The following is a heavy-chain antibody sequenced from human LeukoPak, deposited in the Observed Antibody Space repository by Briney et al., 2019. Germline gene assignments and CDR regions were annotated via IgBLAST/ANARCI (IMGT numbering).Heavy chain of an antibody. V-gene: IGHV1-69*13. Sequence: SVKVSCTASGGTFSSYAISWVRQAPGQGLEWMGGIIPIFGTANYAQKFQGRVTITADESTSTAYMELSSLRSEDTAVYYCASSTDILTGYLLNYWGQGTLVTVSS. J-gene: IGHJ4*02. CDR1: GGTFSSYA. CDR2: IIPIFGTA. D-gene: IGHD3-9*01. CDR3: ASSTDILTGYLLNY.